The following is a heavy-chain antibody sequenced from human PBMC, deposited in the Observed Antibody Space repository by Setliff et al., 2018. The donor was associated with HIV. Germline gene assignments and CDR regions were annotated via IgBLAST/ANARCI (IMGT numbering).Heavy chain of an antibody. D-gene: IGHD3-9*01. J-gene: IGHJ6*02. CDR3: ARSPWLGGMDV. CDR1: GYTFTGYY. Sequence: ASVKVSCKASGYTFTGYYMHWVRQAPGQGLEWMGRINPNSGGTNYAQKFQGRVTMTRDTSMNTAYMELSRLRSDDTAVYYCARSPWLGGMDVWGQGTTVTVSS. CDR2: INPNSGGT. V-gene: IGHV1-2*06.